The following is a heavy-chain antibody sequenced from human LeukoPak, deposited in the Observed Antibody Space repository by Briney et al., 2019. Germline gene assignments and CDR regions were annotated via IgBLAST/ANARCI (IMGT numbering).Heavy chain of an antibody. CDR2: IYYSGSI. D-gene: IGHD6-13*01. J-gene: IGHJ4*02. V-gene: IGHV4-59*01. CDR3: ARGSSIFLFGY. Sequence: TETLSLTCTVPGGSISSYYWSWIRQPPGKGLEWIGYIYYSGSINYNPSLKSRVTISLDTSKTQFSLKLSSVTAADTAVYYCARGSSIFLFGYWGQGTLVTVSS. CDR1: GGSISSYY.